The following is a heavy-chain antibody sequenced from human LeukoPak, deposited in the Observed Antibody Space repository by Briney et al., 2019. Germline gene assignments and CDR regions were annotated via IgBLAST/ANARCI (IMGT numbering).Heavy chain of an antibody. CDR1: GFTFDDYA. CDR3: AKDMGYSYGYYYYYGMDV. V-gene: IGHV3-9*01. D-gene: IGHD5-18*01. J-gene: IGHJ6*02. Sequence: SGGSLRLSCAASGFTFDDYAMHWVRQAPGKGLEWVSGISWNSGSIGYADSVKGRFTISRDNAKNSLYLQMNGLRAEDTALYYCAKDMGYSYGYYYYYGMDVWGQGTTVTVSS. CDR2: ISWNSGSI.